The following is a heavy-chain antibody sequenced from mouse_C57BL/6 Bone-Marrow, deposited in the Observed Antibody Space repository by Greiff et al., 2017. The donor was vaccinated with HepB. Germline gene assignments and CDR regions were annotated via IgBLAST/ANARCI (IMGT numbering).Heavy chain of an antibody. CDR3: ARNDYGSSYVTFYAMDY. Sequence: QVQLQQPGAELVKPGASVKMSCKASGYTFTSYWITWVKQRPGQGLEWIGDIYPGSGSTNYNEKFKSKATLTVDTSSSTAYMQLSSLTSEDSAVYYCARNDYGSSYVTFYAMDYWGQGTSVTVSS. J-gene: IGHJ4*01. D-gene: IGHD1-1*01. V-gene: IGHV1-55*01. CDR1: GYTFTSYW. CDR2: IYPGSGST.